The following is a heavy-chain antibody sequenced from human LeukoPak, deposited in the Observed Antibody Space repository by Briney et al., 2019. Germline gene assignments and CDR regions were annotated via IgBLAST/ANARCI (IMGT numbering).Heavy chain of an antibody. CDR2: ISAYNGNT. D-gene: IGHD4-11*01. J-gene: IGHJ3*02. V-gene: IGHV1-18*01. Sequence: ASVKVSCKASGYTFTSYGISWVRQAPGQGLEWMGWISAYNGNTNYAQKFQGRVTITADESTSTAYMELSSLRSEDTAVYYCARDAADYSDAFDIWGQGTMVTVSS. CDR3: ARDAADYSDAFDI. CDR1: GYTFTSYG.